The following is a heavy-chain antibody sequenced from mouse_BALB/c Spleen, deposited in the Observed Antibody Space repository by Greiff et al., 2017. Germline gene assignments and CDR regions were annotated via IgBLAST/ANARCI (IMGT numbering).Heavy chain of an antibody. Sequence: VQLQQSGAELVKPGAPVKLSCKASGYTFTSYWMNWVKQRPGRGLEWIGRIDPSDSETHYNQKFKDKATLTVDKSSSTAYIQLSSLTSEDSAVYYCARMDGNYYAMDYWGQGTSVTVSS. CDR1: GYTFTSYW. J-gene: IGHJ4*01. D-gene: IGHD2-1*01. V-gene: IGHV1-69*02. CDR2: IDPSDSET. CDR3: ARMDGNYYAMDY.